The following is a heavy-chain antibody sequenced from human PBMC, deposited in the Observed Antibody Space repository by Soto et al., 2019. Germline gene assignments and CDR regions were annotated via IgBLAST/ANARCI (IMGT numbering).Heavy chain of an antibody. J-gene: IGHJ1*01. CDR3: VKDESINWYSGHFRH. CDR1: GFTFDDYA. V-gene: IGHV3-9*01. D-gene: IGHD6-13*01. CDR2: INWNSGSI. Sequence: SLRLSCAASGFTFDDYAMHWVRQVPGKGLELVSGINWNSGSIGYGDSVKGRFAISRDNAKNSLHLQMNSLSAEDTAFYYCVKDESINWYSGHFRHWGQGTLVTVSS.